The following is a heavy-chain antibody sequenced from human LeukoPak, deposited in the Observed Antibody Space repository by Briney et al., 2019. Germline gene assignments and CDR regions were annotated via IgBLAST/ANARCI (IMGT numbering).Heavy chain of an antibody. D-gene: IGHD7-27*01. V-gene: IGHV4-34*01. Sequence: PSEALSLTCAVYGGSFSGYYWSWIRQPPGKGLEWIGYIYHSGSTYYNPSLKSRVTISVDRSKNQFSLKLSSVTAADTAVYYCARDIRLGTNNWFDPWGQGTLVTVSS. CDR1: GGSFSGYY. J-gene: IGHJ5*02. CDR3: ARDIRLGTNNWFDP. CDR2: IYHSGST.